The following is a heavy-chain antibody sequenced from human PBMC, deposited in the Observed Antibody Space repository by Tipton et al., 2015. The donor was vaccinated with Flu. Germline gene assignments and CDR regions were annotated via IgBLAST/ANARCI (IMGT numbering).Heavy chain of an antibody. V-gene: IGHV4-59*01. J-gene: IGHJ4*02. CDR1: GGSISSYY. CDR2: ISYSGST. Sequence: GLVKPSETLSLTCSVSGGSISSYYWSWIRQSPGKGLEWIGYISYSGSTNYNPSLKSRVTISVDTSKNQFSLKLSSVTAADTPVYYCARLSSNWYHQLDNWGQGTLVTVSS. CDR3: ARLSSNWYHQLDN. D-gene: IGHD6-13*01.